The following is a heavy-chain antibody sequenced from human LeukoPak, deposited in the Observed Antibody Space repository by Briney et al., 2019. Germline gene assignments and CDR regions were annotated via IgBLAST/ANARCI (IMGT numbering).Heavy chain of an antibody. V-gene: IGHV4-38-2*02. D-gene: IGHD3-3*01. CDR1: GYSISSGYY. Sequence: PSETLSLTCTVSGYSISSGYYWGWIRQPPGKGLEWIGNIYHSGSTYYNPSLKSRVTISVDTSKNQFSLKLSSVTAADTAVYYCARDGREYDFWSGYYRYYMDVWGKGTTVTVS. J-gene: IGHJ6*03. CDR3: ARDGREYDFWSGYYRYYMDV. CDR2: IYHSGST.